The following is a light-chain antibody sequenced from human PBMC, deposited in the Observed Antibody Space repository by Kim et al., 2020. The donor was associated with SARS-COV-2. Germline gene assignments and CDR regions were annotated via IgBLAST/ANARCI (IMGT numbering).Light chain of an antibody. V-gene: IGLV2-14*01. CDR1: SSDVGAHNY. J-gene: IGLJ2*01. CDR2: EVT. Sequence: SPGQSITISCTETSSDVGAHNYVSWYQHHPGKAPKLMIYEVTRRPSGIANRFSGSKSGNTASLTISGLQAEDEADYYCSSYTGSVVFGGGTQLTVL. CDR3: SSYTGSVV.